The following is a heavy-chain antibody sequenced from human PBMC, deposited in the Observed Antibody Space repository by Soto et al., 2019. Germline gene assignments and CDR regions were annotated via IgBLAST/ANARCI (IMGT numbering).Heavy chain of an antibody. V-gene: IGHV1-69*02. CDR3: AKSGYSPYPPVSYYGMDV. CDR2: IIPILGIA. J-gene: IGHJ6*02. CDR1: GGTFSSYT. D-gene: IGHD3-9*01. Sequence: QVQLVQSGAEVKKPGSSVKVSCKASGGTFSSYTISWVRQAPGQGLEWMGRIIPILGIANYAQKFQGRVTITADKPTSTAYMELSSLRSEDTAVYYCAKSGYSPYPPVSYYGMDVWGQGTTVTVSS.